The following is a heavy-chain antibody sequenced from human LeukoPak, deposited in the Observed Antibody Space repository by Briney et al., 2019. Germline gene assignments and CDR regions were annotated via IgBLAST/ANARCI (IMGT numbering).Heavy chain of an antibody. D-gene: IGHD1-14*01. Sequence: SETLSLTCTVSGGSISSYYWSWIRQPPGKGLEWIGYIYYSGSTNYNPSLKSRVTMSVDTSKNQFSLKLSSVTAADTAVYYCARVGPDDAFDIWGQGTMVTVSS. CDR1: GGSISSYY. CDR2: IYYSGST. V-gene: IGHV4-59*01. CDR3: ARVGPDDAFDI. J-gene: IGHJ3*02.